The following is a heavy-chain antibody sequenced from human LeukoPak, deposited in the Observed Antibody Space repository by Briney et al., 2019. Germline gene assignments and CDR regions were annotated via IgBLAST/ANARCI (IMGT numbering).Heavy chain of an antibody. CDR2: ISAYNGNT. D-gene: IGHD2-15*01. J-gene: IGHJ5*02. Sequence: ASVTVSCKASGYTFTSYGISWVRPAPGQGLEWMGWISAYNGNTNYAQKLQGRVTMTTDTSTSTAYMELRSLRSDDTAVYYCAREGSDCSGGSCYLGHWFDPWGQGTLVTVSS. CDR3: AREGSDCSGGSCYLGHWFDP. V-gene: IGHV1-18*01. CDR1: GYTFTSYG.